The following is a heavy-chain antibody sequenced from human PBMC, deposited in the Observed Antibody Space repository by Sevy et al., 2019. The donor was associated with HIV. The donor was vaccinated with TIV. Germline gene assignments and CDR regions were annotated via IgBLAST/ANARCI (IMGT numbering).Heavy chain of an antibody. Sequence: SQTLSLTCAISGDSVSSNSAAWNWIRQSPSRGLEWLGRTYYRSKWYNDYAVSVKSRITINPDTSKNQFSLQLNSVTPEATAVYYCARALGSSSWYGGYYFDYWGQGTLVTVSS. CDR3: ARALGSSSWYGGYYFDY. CDR1: GDSVSSNSAA. CDR2: TYYRSKWYN. J-gene: IGHJ4*02. V-gene: IGHV6-1*01. D-gene: IGHD6-13*01.